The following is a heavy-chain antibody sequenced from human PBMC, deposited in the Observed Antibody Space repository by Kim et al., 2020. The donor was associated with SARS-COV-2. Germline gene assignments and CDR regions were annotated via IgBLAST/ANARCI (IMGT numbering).Heavy chain of an antibody. Sequence: KGRFNISRDNSKNTLCLQMNSLRAEETAVYYCAKRGYYYDSSAYYYFDYWGQGTLVTVSS. CDR3: AKRGYYYDSSAYYYFDY. J-gene: IGHJ4*02. V-gene: IGHV3-23*01. D-gene: IGHD3-22*01.